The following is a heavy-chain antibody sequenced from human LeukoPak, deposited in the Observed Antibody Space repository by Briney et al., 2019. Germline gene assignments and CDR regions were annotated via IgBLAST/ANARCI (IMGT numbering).Heavy chain of an antibody. CDR3: ARQFHGYDFWSGYFDY. CDR1: GGSISSYY. J-gene: IGHJ4*02. Sequence: SETLSLTCTVSGGSISSYYWSWIRQPPGKGLEWIGYIYYSGGTNYNPSLKSRVTISVDTSKNQFSLKLSSVTAADTAVYYCARQFHGYDFWSGYFDYWGQGTLVTVSS. D-gene: IGHD3/OR15-3a*01. V-gene: IGHV4-59*08. CDR2: IYYSGGT.